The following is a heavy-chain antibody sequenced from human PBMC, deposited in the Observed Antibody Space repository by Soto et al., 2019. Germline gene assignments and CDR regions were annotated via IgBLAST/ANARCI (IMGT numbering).Heavy chain of an antibody. CDR3: AHIVVAGLGYYFDY. CDR1: GFSLSSTRMA. Sequence: QITLKESGPTLVKPTQTLTLTCTFSGFSLSSTRMAVGWIRQPPGKALEWLALIYWDDDKRYSPFLKSRLTNTKDTPKNQVVLKMSNMDPVDTARYYCAHIVVAGLGYYFDYWGQGTLVTVSS. J-gene: IGHJ4*02. CDR2: IYWDDDK. V-gene: IGHV2-5*02. D-gene: IGHD6-19*01.